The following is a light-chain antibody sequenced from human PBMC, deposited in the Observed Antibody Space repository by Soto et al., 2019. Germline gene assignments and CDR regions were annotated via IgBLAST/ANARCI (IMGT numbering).Light chain of an antibody. CDR3: QQYNSYSPT. Sequence: DIQLTQSPATLSAYVGDRVTITCLASQTINRWLAWYQQKPGKAPQVLIYDASTLESGVPSRFSGSGSGTEFTLTISSLQPDDSATYYCQQYNSYSPTFGQGTKVDIK. J-gene: IGKJ1*01. V-gene: IGKV1-5*01. CDR1: QTINRW. CDR2: DAS.